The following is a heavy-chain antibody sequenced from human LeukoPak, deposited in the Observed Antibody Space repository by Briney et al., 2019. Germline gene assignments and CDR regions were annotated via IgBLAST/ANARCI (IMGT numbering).Heavy chain of an antibody. J-gene: IGHJ6*03. V-gene: IGHV3-49*03. Sequence: GGSLRLSCTASGFTFEDYAMSWFRQAPGKGLEWVGFIRSKAYSGTTEYAASVKGRFTISRDDSKSIAYLQMNSLKTEDTAVYYCTRAQYYDFWSGYYMDVWGKGTTVTVSS. CDR1: GFTFEDYA. CDR2: IRSKAYSGTT. CDR3: TRAQYYDFWSGYYMDV. D-gene: IGHD3-3*01.